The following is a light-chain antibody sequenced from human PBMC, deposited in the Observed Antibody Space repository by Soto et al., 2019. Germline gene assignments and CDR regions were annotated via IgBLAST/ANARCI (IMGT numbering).Light chain of an antibody. CDR2: AAS. CDR1: QSVSSY. J-gene: IGKJ1*01. V-gene: IGKV3-20*01. CDR3: QQYGSSPWT. Sequence: EIVLTQSPGTLSLSPGEGATLSCRASQSVSSYLAWYQQKPGQAPRILIYAASRRATGIPDRFSGSGSGTDFTLTISRLEPEDFAVYYCQQYGSSPWTFGQGTKVDIK.